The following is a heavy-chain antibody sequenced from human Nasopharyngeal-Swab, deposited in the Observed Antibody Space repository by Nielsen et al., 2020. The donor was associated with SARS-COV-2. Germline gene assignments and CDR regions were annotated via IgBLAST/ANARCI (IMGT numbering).Heavy chain of an antibody. Sequence: SETLSLTCTVSGGSISSSSYYWGWIRQPPGRGLEWIGNIYYSGSTYYNPSLKSRVTISVDTSKNQFSLKLSSVTAADTAVYYCARAIAVAGRWFDPWGQGTLVTVSS. CDR3: ARAIAVAGRWFDP. CDR2: IYYSGST. D-gene: IGHD6-19*01. J-gene: IGHJ5*02. CDR1: GGSISSSSYY. V-gene: IGHV4-39*07.